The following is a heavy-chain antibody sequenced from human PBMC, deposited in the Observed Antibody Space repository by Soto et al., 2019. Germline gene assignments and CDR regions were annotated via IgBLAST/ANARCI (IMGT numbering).Heavy chain of an antibody. Sequence: GASVKVSCKASGGTFSSYAISWVRQAPGQGLEWMGGIIPIFGTANYAQKFQGRVTITADESTSTAYMELSSLRSEDTAVHYCAREYIAAAGYGMDIWGQGTTVTVSS. CDR2: IIPIFGTA. V-gene: IGHV1-69*13. D-gene: IGHD6-13*01. CDR1: GGTFSSYA. J-gene: IGHJ6*02. CDR3: AREYIAAAGYGMDI.